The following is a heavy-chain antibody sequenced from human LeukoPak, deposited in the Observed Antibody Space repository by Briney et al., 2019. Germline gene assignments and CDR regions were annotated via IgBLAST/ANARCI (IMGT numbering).Heavy chain of an antibody. CDR1: GFTFSSYA. D-gene: IGHD1-26*01. CDR2: ISGSGGST. V-gene: IGHV3-23*01. J-gene: IGHJ4*02. CDR3: AKLIVGATEYFDY. Sequence: GVSLRLSCAASGFTFSSYAMSWVRQAPGKGLEWVSAISGSGGSTYYADSVKGRFTISRDNSKNTLYLQMNSLRAEDTAVYYCAKLIVGATEYFDYWGQGTLVTVSS.